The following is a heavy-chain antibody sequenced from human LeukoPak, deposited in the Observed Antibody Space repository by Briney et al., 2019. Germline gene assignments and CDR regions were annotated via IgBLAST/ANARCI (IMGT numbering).Heavy chain of an antibody. J-gene: IGHJ4*02. CDR2: ISGSGGST. CDR1: GFTFSSYA. Sequence: GGSLRLSCAASGFTFSSYAMTWVRQAPGKGLEWVSGISGSGGSTYYVDSVKGRFTISRDNSKNTLYLQMNSLRAEDTAVYYCAKERPPWGLGVGYFDYWGQGTLVTVSS. D-gene: IGHD3-16*01. CDR3: AKERPPWGLGVGYFDY. V-gene: IGHV3-23*01.